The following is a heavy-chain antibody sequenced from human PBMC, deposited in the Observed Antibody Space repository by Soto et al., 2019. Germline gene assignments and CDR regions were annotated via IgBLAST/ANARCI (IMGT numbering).Heavy chain of an antibody. Sequence: SLRLSCAASGFTFSSYAMSWVRQAPGKGLEWVSAISGSGGSTYYADSVKGRFTISRDNSKNTLYLQMNSLRAEDTAVYYCAKLFMPVTTSYSFDYWGQGTLVTVSS. CDR3: AKLFMPVTTSYSFDY. V-gene: IGHV3-23*01. D-gene: IGHD4-17*01. CDR1: GFTFSSYA. J-gene: IGHJ4*02. CDR2: ISGSGGST.